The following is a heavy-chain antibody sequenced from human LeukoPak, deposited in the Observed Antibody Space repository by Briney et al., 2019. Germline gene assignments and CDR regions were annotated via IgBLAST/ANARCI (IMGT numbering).Heavy chain of an antibody. CDR1: RFTFSVFT. CDR3: ASFGSVNDH. CDR2: ISSDSSSI. Sequence: GGSLRLSCVASRFTFSVFTMYWVRQAPGKGLEWVSCISSDSSSITYADSVKGRFTVSRDNAKNSLYLQMNSPRAEDTARYYCASFGSVNDHWGQGTQVTVSS. J-gene: IGHJ4*02. D-gene: IGHD3-10*01. V-gene: IGHV3-21*06.